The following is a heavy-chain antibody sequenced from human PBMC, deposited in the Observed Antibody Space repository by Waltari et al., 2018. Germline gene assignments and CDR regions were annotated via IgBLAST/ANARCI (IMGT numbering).Heavy chain of an antibody. Sequence: QVQLVESGGGVVQPGRSLRLSCAASGFTFSSYAMHWVRQAPGKGLEWVAVISYDGSNKYYADSVKGRCTISRDNSKNTLYLQMNSLRAEDTAVYYCARAIVAVAGTGAHFQHWGQGTLVTVSS. J-gene: IGHJ1*01. V-gene: IGHV3-30-3*01. D-gene: IGHD6-19*01. CDR2: ISYDGSNK. CDR1: GFTFSSYA. CDR3: ARAIVAVAGTGAHFQH.